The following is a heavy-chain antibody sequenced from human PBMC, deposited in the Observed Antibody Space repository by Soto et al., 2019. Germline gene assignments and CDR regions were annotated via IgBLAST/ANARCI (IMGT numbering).Heavy chain of an antibody. D-gene: IGHD6-13*01. CDR2: INAGNGNT. J-gene: IGHJ4*02. Sequence: GASVKVSCKASGYTFTSYAMHWVRQAPGQRLEWMGWINAGNGNTKYSQKFQGRVTITRDTSASTAYMELSSLRSEDTAVYYCAREGSSWYPFDYWGQGTLVTVSS. V-gene: IGHV1-3*01. CDR3: AREGSSWYPFDY. CDR1: GYTFTSYA.